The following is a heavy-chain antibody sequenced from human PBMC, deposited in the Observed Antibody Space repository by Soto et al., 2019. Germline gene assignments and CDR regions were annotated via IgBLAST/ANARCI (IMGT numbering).Heavy chain of an antibody. D-gene: IGHD3-22*01. V-gene: IGHV1-46*01. CDR3: ARDRIITMIVVGSMDV. Sequence: GAPVKVSCKASGYTFTSYYMHWVRQAPGQGLEWMGIINPSGGSTSYAQKFQGRVTMTRDTSTSTVYMELSSLRSEDTAVYYCARDRIITMIVVGSMDVWGQGTTVTVSS. CDR1: GYTFTSYY. J-gene: IGHJ6*02. CDR2: INPSGGST.